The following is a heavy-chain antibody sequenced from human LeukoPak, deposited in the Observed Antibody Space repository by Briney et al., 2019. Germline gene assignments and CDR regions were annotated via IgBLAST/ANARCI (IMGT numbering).Heavy chain of an antibody. CDR3: AKGDCSGGSCYFLPYYFDY. J-gene: IGHJ4*02. D-gene: IGHD2-15*01. Sequence: GGSLRLSCAASGFTFSSYAMRWVRQAPGKGLEWVSAISGSGGSTYYADSVKGRFTISRDNSKNTLYLQMNSLRAEDTAVYYCAKGDCSGGSCYFLPYYFDYWGQGTLVTVSS. CDR1: GFTFSSYA. CDR2: ISGSGGST. V-gene: IGHV3-23*01.